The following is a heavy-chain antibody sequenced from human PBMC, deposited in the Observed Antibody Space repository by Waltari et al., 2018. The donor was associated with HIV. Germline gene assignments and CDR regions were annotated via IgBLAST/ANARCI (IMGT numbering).Heavy chain of an antibody. Sequence: VQLVESRGGSVQPAGSLRLSRAAPACTFPHSAMIWVRQAQGKGLGWVSAISGSGGSTYYANSVKGRFTISRDNSKNTLYLQMNSLRAEDTALYYCAKDDSTGSSGYYPFHYWGQGTLITVSS. CDR3: AKDDSTGSSGYYPFHY. J-gene: IGHJ4*02. CDR1: ACTFPHSA. CDR2: ISGSGGST. V-gene: IGHV3-23*04. D-gene: IGHD3-22*01.